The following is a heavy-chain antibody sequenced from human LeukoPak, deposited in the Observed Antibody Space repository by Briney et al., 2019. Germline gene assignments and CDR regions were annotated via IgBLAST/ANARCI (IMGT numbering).Heavy chain of an antibody. CDR1: GGSISSYY. D-gene: IGHD2-2*01. CDR3: AGGPADYNWFDP. Sequence: SETLSLTCTVSGGSISSYYWSWIRQPPGKGLEWIGYIYYSGSTNYNPSLKSRVTISVDTSKSQFSLKLSSVTAADTAVYYCAGGPADYNWFDPWGQGTLVTVSS. J-gene: IGHJ5*02. V-gene: IGHV4-59*01. CDR2: IYYSGST.